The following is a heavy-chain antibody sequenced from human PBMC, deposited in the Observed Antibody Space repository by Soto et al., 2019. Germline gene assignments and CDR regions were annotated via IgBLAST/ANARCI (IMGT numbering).Heavy chain of an antibody. D-gene: IGHD3-3*01. CDR3: AREGGYYDFWSGPEYDAFDI. CDR2: ISAYNGNT. Sequence: ASVKIACKASGYTFTSSGISWVRQAPGQGLEWMGWISAYNGNTNYAQKLQGRVTMTTDTSTSTAYMELRSLRSDDTAVYYCAREGGYYDFWSGPEYDAFDIWGQGTMVTVSS. J-gene: IGHJ3*02. V-gene: IGHV1-18*01. CDR1: GYTFTSSG.